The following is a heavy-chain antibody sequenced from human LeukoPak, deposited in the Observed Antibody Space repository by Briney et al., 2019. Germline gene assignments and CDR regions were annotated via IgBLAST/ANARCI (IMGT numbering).Heavy chain of an antibody. V-gene: IGHV1-18*01. Sequence: ASVKVSCKASGYTFTSYGISWVRQAPGQGLEWMGWISAYNGNTNYAQKLRGRVTMTTDTSTSTAYMELRSLRSDDTAVYYCARNVRYFYYMDVWGKGTTVTVSS. CDR3: ARNVRYFYYMDV. CDR2: ISAYNGNT. J-gene: IGHJ6*03. CDR1: GYTFTSYG.